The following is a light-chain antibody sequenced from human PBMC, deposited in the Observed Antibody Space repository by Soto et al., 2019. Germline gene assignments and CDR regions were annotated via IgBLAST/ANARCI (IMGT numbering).Light chain of an antibody. J-gene: IGKJ1*01. CDR1: QSVSNN. Sequence: EIVMTQSQATLSVSPGERATLSCRASQSVSNNLAWYQQKPGQAPRLLIYGASPRATGIPARFSGSGSGTEFTLTISSLQSEDFALCYCQQYNNWPRTFGQGTKVDI. V-gene: IGKV3-15*01. CDR3: QQYNNWPRT. CDR2: GAS.